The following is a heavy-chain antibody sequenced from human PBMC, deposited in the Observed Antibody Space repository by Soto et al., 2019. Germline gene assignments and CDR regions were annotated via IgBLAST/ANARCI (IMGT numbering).Heavy chain of an antibody. V-gene: IGHV3-30-3*01. J-gene: IGHJ3*02. D-gene: IGHD3-22*01. CDR3: ARPSYYYDSSAPKRRYDAFDI. Sequence: PGGSLRLSCAASGFTFSSYAMHWVRQAPGKGLEWVAVISYDGSNKYYADSVKGRFTISRDNSKNTLYLQMNSLSAEDTAVYYCARPSYYYDSSAPKRRYDAFDIWGQGTMVTV. CDR2: ISYDGSNK. CDR1: GFTFSSYA.